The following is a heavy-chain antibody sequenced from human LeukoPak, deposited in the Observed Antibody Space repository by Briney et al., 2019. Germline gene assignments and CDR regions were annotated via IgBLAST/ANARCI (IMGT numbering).Heavy chain of an antibody. CDR2: IYTSGST. J-gene: IGHJ6*03. CDR1: GGSISSYY. V-gene: IGHV4-4*07. Sequence: SETLSLTCTVSGGSISSYYWSWIRQPAGKGLEWTGRIYTSGSTNYNPSLKSRVTMSVDTSKNQFSLKLSSVTAADTAVYYCAREAFLYYYYYMDVWGKGTTVTVSS. CDR3: AREAFLYYYYYMDV.